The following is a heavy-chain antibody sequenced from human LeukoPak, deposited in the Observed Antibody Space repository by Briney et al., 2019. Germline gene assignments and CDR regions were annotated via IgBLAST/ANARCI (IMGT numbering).Heavy chain of an antibody. CDR3: ANYDILTASQVYYFGN. D-gene: IGHD3-9*01. V-gene: IGHV4-4*07. J-gene: IGHJ4*02. Sequence: PSETLSLTCTVSGGSFTSEHWNWVRQTAGKGLEWIGRVDSRGNANYNPSLRSRVALSADTSKNQFFLRLSSVTAADTATYYCANYDILTASQVYYFGNWGRGTLVTVSS. CDR1: GGSFTSEH. CDR2: VDSRGNA.